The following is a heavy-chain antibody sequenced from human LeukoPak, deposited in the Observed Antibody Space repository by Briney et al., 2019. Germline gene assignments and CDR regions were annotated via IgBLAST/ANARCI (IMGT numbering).Heavy chain of an antibody. CDR3: ARVPTYYDFWSGYFNYHYYMDV. D-gene: IGHD3-3*01. CDR1: GFTFSSYW. CDR2: IKQDGSEK. Sequence: GGSLRLSCAASGFTFSSYWMSWVRQAPGKGLEWVANIKQDGSEKYYVDSVKGRFTISRDNAKNSLYLQMNSLRAEDTAVYYCARVPTYYDFWSGYFNYHYYMDVWGKGTTVTVSS. J-gene: IGHJ6*03. V-gene: IGHV3-7*01.